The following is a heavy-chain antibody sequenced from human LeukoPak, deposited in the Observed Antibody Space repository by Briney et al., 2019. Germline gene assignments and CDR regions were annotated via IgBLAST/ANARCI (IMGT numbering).Heavy chain of an antibody. D-gene: IGHD3-22*01. CDR3: VRNFDSYNAFDI. V-gene: IGHV4-31*03. CDR1: GGSISSGGYY. Sequence: SETLSLTCTVSGGSISSGGYYWSWIRQHPGKGLEWIGYIYYNGNTYYNPSLKSRLTISGDPSKDQFSLKLSSVTAAETAVYYCVRNFDSYNAFDIWGQGTMVTVSS. J-gene: IGHJ3*02. CDR2: IYYNGNT.